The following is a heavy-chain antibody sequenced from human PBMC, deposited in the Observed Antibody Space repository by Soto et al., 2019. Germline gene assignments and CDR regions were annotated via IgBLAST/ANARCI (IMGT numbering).Heavy chain of an antibody. CDR1: GYSFTSYW. CDR3: ARQSYEGITMVRGVIGYGMDV. Sequence: PGESLKISCKGSGYSFTSYWIGWVRQMPGKGLEWMGIIYPGDSDTRYSPSFQGQVTISADKSISTAYLQWSSPKASDTAMYYCARQSYEGITMVRGVIGYGMDVWGQGTTVTVSS. D-gene: IGHD3-10*01. J-gene: IGHJ6*02. V-gene: IGHV5-51*01. CDR2: IYPGDSDT.